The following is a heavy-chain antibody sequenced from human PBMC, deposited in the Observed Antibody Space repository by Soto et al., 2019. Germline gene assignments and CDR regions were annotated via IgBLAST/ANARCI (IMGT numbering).Heavy chain of an antibody. CDR1: GGTFSSYS. CDR3: AIEYSSSPPYYPIGY. CDR2: IIPIFGTA. D-gene: IGHD6-6*01. Sequence: SVKVSCKASGGTFSSYSISWVRQAPGQGLEWMGGIIPIFGTANYAQKYQGRVTITADESTSTAYMELSSLRSEDTAVYYCAIEYSSSPPYYPIGYWGQGTLVTVSS. V-gene: IGHV1-69*13. J-gene: IGHJ4*02.